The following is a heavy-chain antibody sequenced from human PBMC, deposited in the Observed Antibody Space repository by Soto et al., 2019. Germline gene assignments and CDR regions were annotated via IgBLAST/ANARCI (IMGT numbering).Heavy chain of an antibody. CDR3: ARDPVVPAANRDYYYYYGMDV. Sequence: GGSLRLSCAASGFTFSSYGMHWVRQAPGKGLEWVALISGDTNTKYYADSVKGRFTISRDNSKNTLYLQMTSLRDEDTAVYYCARDPVVPAANRDYYYYYGMDVWGQGTTVTVSS. J-gene: IGHJ6*02. CDR1: GFTFSSYG. V-gene: IGHV3-30*03. CDR2: ISGDTNTK. D-gene: IGHD2-2*01.